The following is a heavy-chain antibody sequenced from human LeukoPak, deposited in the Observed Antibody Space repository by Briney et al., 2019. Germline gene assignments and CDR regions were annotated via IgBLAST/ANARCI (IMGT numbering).Heavy chain of an antibody. D-gene: IGHD2-15*01. CDR3: ARVYVVVVAAPNWFDP. Sequence: SSETLSLTCTVSGGSISSSSYYWGWIRQPPAKGLGWSGSLYYSGSTYYNPSLKSRVTISVDTSRNQFSLKLSSVTAADTAVYYCARVYVVVVAAPNWFDPWGQGTLVTVSS. CDR1: GGSISSSSYY. J-gene: IGHJ5*02. V-gene: IGHV4-39*07. CDR2: LYYSGST.